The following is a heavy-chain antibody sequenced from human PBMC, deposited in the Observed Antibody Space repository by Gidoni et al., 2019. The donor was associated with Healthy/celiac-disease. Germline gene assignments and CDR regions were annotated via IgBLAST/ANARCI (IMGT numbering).Heavy chain of an antibody. CDR2: TNYSGST. CDR3: AMSVEMATGRFDY. Sequence: LQLQESGPGLVKASETLSRICAVSGGSISSSSYYWGWIRQPPGKGLVWIGSTNYSGSTYYTPSLKGRVTISVDTSKNQFSLKLSSVTAADTAVYYCAMSVEMATGRFDYWGQGTLVTVSS. CDR1: GGSISSSSYY. D-gene: IGHD5-12*01. J-gene: IGHJ4*02. V-gene: IGHV4-39*01.